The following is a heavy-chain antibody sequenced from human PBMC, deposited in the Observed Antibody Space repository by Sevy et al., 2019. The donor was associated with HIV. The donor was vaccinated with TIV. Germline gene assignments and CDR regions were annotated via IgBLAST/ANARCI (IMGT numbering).Heavy chain of an antibody. Sequence: GGSLRLSCAASVFTFSSYAMHWVRQAPGKGLEWVAVISYDGSNKYYADSVKGRFTISRDNSKNTLYLQMNSLRAEDTAVYYCARDRYSGTPGAFDIWGQGTMVTVSS. CDR1: VFTFSSYA. J-gene: IGHJ3*02. CDR2: ISYDGSNK. V-gene: IGHV3-30-3*01. D-gene: IGHD1-26*01. CDR3: ARDRYSGTPGAFDI.